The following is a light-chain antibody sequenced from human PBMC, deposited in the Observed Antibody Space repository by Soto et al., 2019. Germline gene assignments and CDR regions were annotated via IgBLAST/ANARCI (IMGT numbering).Light chain of an antibody. CDR3: YQYHVWPLT. CDR2: GAS. CDR1: QSVRSR. V-gene: IGKV3-15*01. Sequence: EIAMTQSPATLSVSPGERVTLSCRASQSVRSRLAWSQQKPGQTPRLLIYGASTWATGIPATFSGSGSATEFNLTVSSLQSEDYAVYYSYQYHVWPLTFGGGTKVDI. J-gene: IGKJ4*01.